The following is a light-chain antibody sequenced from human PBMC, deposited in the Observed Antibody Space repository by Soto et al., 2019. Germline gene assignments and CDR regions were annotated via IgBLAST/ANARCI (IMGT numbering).Light chain of an antibody. Sequence: QSALTQPASVSGSPGQSITISCTGTSNDVGGYNYVSWYQQYPGKAPKLMIYDVSNRPSGVSNRFSGSKSGNTASLTISGFQAEDEADYYCSSYTSSSYTSSSTLYVFGTGTKLTVL. J-gene: IGLJ1*01. CDR2: DVS. V-gene: IGLV2-14*01. CDR1: SNDVGGYNY. CDR3: SSYTSSSYTSSSTLYV.